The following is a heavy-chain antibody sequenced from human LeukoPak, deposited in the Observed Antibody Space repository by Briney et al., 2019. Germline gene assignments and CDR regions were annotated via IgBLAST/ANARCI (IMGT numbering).Heavy chain of an antibody. CDR1: GYTFTSYY. V-gene: IGHV1-46*01. D-gene: IGHD3-10*01. CDR2: INPSGGST. Sequence: GASVKVSCKASGYTFTSYYMHWVRQAPGQGLEWMGIINPSGGSTSYAQKFQGRVTMTRDTSTSTVYMELSSLRSEDTAVYYCARAKPKNMVRGLIMRRESRYYFDYWGQGTLVTVSS. J-gene: IGHJ4*02. CDR3: ARAKPKNMVRGLIMRRESRYYFDY.